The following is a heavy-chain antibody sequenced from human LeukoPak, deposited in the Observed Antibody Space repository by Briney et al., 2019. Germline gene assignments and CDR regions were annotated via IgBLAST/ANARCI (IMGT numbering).Heavy chain of an antibody. D-gene: IGHD4/OR15-4a*01. CDR3: ARRAGAYSHPYDY. J-gene: IGHJ4*02. CDR2: IRYDGSNK. Sequence: GGSLRLSCAASGFTFSSYGMYWVRQAPGKGLEWVAFIRYDGSNKYYADSVKGRFTISRDNSKNTLYLQMNSLRAEDTAVYYCARRAGAYSHPYDYWGQGTLVTVSS. CDR1: GFTFSSYG. V-gene: IGHV3-30*02.